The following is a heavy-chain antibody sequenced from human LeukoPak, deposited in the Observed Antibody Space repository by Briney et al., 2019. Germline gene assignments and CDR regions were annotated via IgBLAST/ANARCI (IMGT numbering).Heavy chain of an antibody. D-gene: IGHD5-12*01. CDR2: VYYGRTT. CDR1: AGSFISSSHH. CDR3: VRHDGRGGATMGAFDS. J-gene: IGHJ5*01. Sequence: SETLSLTCTVSAGSFISSSHHWGWIRQSPGKGLEWIGTVYYGRTTYYNPSLDGRVTIALDTSPNHFSLQLNSVTAADTAVYYCVRHDGRGGATMGAFDSWGQGSLVTASS. V-gene: IGHV4-39*01.